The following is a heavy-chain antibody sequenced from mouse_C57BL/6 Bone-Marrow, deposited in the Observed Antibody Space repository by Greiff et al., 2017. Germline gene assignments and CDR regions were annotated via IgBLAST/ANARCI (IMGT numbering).Heavy chain of an antibody. CDR2: IWGGGST. J-gene: IGHJ3*01. Sequence: QVQLKESGPGLVAPSQTLSISCTASGFPFTSYGVDWVRQPPGKGLEWLGVIWGGGSTNYNSAPMTRLCISTDNSKSQFFLKMNSLQTDDTAMYYCAKRCYSSSYSFAYWGQGTLVTVSA. CDR3: AKRCYSSSYSFAY. D-gene: IGHD1-1*01. V-gene: IGHV2-9*01. CDR1: GFPFTSYG.